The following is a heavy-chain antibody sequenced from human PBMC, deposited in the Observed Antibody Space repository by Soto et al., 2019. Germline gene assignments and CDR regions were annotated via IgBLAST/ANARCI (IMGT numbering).Heavy chain of an antibody. V-gene: IGHV4-34*01. J-gene: IGHJ4*02. CDR1: GGSFSGYY. CDR3: ARGWGRIFDY. CDR2: INHSGST. Sequence: QVQLQQWGAGLLKPSETLSLTCAVYGGSFSGYYWNWIRQPPGKGLEWIGEINHSGSTNYNPSSKSRVTLSVDTSKNQFSLKLSSVTAADTAVYYCARGWGRIFDYWGQGTLVTVSS. D-gene: IGHD7-27*01.